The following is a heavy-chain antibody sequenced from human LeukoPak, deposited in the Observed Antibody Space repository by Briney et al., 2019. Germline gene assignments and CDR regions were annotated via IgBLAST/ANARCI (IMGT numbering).Heavy chain of an antibody. D-gene: IGHD6-13*01. CDR2: ISSSSSTI. Sequence: GGSLRLSCAASGFTFRSYSMNWVRQAPGKGLEWVSYISSSSSTIYYADSVKGRFTISRDNAKNSLYLQMSSLRADDTALYHCARGFSLAAAGALDFWGQGTLVTVSS. V-gene: IGHV3-48*04. CDR3: ARGFSLAAAGALDF. J-gene: IGHJ4*02. CDR1: GFTFRSYS.